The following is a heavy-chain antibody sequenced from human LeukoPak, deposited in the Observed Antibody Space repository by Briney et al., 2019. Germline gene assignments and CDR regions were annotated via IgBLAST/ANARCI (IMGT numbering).Heavy chain of an antibody. D-gene: IGHD3-10*01. CDR1: GFTFDDYA. CDR3: AKGELLWFGELAF. CDR2: ISWNSGSI. Sequence: GRSLRLSCAASGFTFDDYAMPWVRQAPGKGLEWVSGISWNSGSIGYADSAKGRFTISRDNAKNSLYLQMNSLRAEDTALYYCAKGELLWFGELAFWGQGTLVTVSS. V-gene: IGHV3-9*01. J-gene: IGHJ4*02.